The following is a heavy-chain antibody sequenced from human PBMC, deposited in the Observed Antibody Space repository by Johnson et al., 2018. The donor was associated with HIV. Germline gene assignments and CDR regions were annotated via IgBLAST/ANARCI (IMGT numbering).Heavy chain of an antibody. CDR3: ARMTVTSPGFFDI. V-gene: IGHV3-30*04. CDR2: ISYDGINK. J-gene: IGHJ3*02. D-gene: IGHD4-17*01. Sequence: QVQLVESGGGVVQPGRSPRLSCAASGFTFSSYAMHWVRQAPGKGLEWVAVISYDGINKDYADSVKGRFTISRDNSKNTLYLQMNSLRAEDTAVYYCARMTVTSPGFFDIWGQGTMVTVSS. CDR1: GFTFSSYA.